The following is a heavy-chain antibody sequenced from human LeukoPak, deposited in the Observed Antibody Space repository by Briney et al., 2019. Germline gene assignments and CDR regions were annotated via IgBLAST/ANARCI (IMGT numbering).Heavy chain of an antibody. J-gene: IGHJ6*02. D-gene: IGHD4-11*01. V-gene: IGHV3-23*01. CDR1: GFTFSSYA. CDR2: ISGSGGST. Sequence: PGGSLRLSCAASGFTFSSYAMSWVRQAPGKGLEWVSAISGSGGSTYYADSVKGRFTISRDNSKNTLYLQMNSLRAEDTAVYYCARLDYSNPDLPYNYYYGMDVWGQGTTVTVSS. CDR3: ARLDYSNPDLPYNYYYGMDV.